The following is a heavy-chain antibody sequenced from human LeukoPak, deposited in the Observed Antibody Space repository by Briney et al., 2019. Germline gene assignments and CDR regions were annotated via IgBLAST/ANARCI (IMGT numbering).Heavy chain of an antibody. V-gene: IGHV3-66*01. CDR1: GFTVSSNY. CDR2: IYSGGST. Sequence: GGSLRLSCAASGFTVSSNYMSWVREAPGKGLEWVSVIYSGGSTYYADSVKGRFTISRDNSKNTLYLQMNSLRAEDTAVYYCARRVVVAATPYGYYFDYWGQGTLVTVSS. D-gene: IGHD2-15*01. J-gene: IGHJ4*02. CDR3: ARRVVVAATPYGYYFDY.